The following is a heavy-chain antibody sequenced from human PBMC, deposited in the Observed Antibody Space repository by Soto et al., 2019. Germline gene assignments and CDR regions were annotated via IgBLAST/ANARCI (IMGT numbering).Heavy chain of an antibody. V-gene: IGHV4-30-4*01. Sequence: PSETLSLTCTVSGGSISSGDYYWSWIRQPPGKGLEWIGYIYYSGSTYYNPSLKSRVTISVDTSKNQFSLKLSSVTAADTAVYYCARARASGYDYPEWFDPWGQGTLVT. D-gene: IGHD5-12*01. J-gene: IGHJ5*02. CDR3: ARARASGYDYPEWFDP. CDR1: GGSISSGDYY. CDR2: IYYSGST.